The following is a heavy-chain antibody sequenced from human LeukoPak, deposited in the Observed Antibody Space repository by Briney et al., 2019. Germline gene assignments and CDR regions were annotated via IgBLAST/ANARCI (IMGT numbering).Heavy chain of an antibody. CDR3: ARGLRGVPAP. CDR1: GFTFSSYS. V-gene: IGHV3-48*01. D-gene: IGHD2-2*01. CDR2: ISSSSSTI. J-gene: IGHJ5*02. Sequence: GGSLRLSCAASGFTFSSYSMNWVRQAPGKGLEWVSYISSSSSTIYYADSVKGRFTISRDNAKNSLYLQMNSLRAEDTAVYYCARGLRGVPAPWGQGTLVTVSS.